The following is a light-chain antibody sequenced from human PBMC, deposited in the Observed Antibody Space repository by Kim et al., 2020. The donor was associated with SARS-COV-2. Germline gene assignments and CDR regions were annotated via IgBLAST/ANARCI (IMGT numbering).Light chain of an antibody. CDR1: SGHSTYA. J-gene: IGLJ3*02. CDR2: VESDGSL. CDR3: QTWDTGIRV. Sequence: ASGKLTCTLSSGHSTYAIAWHQQQPEKGPRYLMKVESDGSLSKGDGVPDRFSGSSSGAERYLSISSLQPEDEADYYCQTWDTGIRVFGGGTQLTVL. V-gene: IGLV4-69*01.